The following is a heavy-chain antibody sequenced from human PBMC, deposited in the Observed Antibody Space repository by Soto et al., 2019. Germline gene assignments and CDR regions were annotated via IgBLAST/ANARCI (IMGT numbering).Heavy chain of an antibody. D-gene: IGHD6-13*01. CDR2: MNPGRGKT. J-gene: IGHJ5*02. Sequence: ASVKVSCKASGYTFINFDISWVRQASGQGLEWLGWMNPGRGKTGYASKFQGRVAMTRDASTGTSHLELSSLTSEDTAVYYCARMASAGTLNWFDPWGQGTLVTVSS. CDR3: ARMASAGTLNWFDP. V-gene: IGHV1-8*02. CDR1: GYTFINFD.